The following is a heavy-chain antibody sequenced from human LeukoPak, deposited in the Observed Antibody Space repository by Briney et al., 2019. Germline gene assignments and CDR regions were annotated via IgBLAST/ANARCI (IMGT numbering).Heavy chain of an antibody. Sequence: PGGSLRLSCAASGFTVSSNYMSRVRQAPGKGLEWVSVIYSGGSTYYADSVKGRFTISRDNSKNTLYLQMNSLRAEDTAVYYCAKYRSLVVVITTEWGQGTLVTVSS. D-gene: IGHD3-22*01. V-gene: IGHV3-53*01. CDR2: IYSGGST. J-gene: IGHJ4*02. CDR1: GFTVSSNY. CDR3: AKYRSLVVVITTE.